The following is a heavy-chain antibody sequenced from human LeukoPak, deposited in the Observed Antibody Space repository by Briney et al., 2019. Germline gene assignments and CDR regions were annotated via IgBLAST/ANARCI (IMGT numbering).Heavy chain of an antibody. D-gene: IGHD6-13*01. V-gene: IGHV4-34*01. J-gene: IGHJ5*02. CDR3: ARGRGARSSRWYNWFDP. CDR2: INQSGST. Sequence: SETLSLTCAVYGGSFSAYYWSWIRQPPGQGLEWIGEINQSGSTNYNPSLKSRVTISIDTSKNQFSLEMSSVTAADTAVYYCARGRGARSSRWYNWFDPWGQGTLVTVSS. CDR1: GGSFSAYY.